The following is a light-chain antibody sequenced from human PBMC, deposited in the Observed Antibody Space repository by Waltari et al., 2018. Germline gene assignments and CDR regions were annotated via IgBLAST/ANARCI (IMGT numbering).Light chain of an antibody. CDR2: DNN. Sequence: QSVLTQPPSVSAAPGQKVTIPCSGSSSNIGNNYVSWYQHLPGTAPKLLIYDNNKRFSGIPDRFSGSKSGTSATLGITGLQTGDEADYYCGTWDSSLSDVIFGGGTKLTVL. CDR3: GTWDSSLSDVI. CDR1: SSNIGNNY. J-gene: IGLJ2*01. V-gene: IGLV1-51*01.